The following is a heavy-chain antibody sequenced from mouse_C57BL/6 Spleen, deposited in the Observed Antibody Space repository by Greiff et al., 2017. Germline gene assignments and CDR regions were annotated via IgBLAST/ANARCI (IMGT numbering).Heavy chain of an antibody. CDR3: ARRETDYGGSYPTEYFDV. V-gene: IGHV8-12*01. D-gene: IGHD1-1*01. J-gene: IGHJ1*03. Sequence: QVTLKVSGPGILQSSQTLSLTCSFSGFSLSTSGMGVSWIRQPSGKGLEWLVHSYWDDDKRYNPSLKSRLTISKDTSRNKVFFKITSVDTADTATYYCARRETDYGGSYPTEYFDVWGTGTTVTVSS. CDR1: GFSLSTSGMG. CDR2: SYWDDDK.